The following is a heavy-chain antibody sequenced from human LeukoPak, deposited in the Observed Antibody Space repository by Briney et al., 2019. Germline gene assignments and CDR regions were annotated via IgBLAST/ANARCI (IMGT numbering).Heavy chain of an antibody. CDR2: ISSSSSYI. D-gene: IGHD3-16*01. CDR3: ARDKGGTLWEASSNSWVFDY. V-gene: IGHV3-21*01. CDR1: GFTFSSYW. J-gene: IGHJ4*02. Sequence: PGGSLRLSCAASGFTFSSYWMHWVHQAPGKGLEWVSSISSSSSYIYYADSVKGRFTISRDNAKNSLYLQMNSLRAEDTAVYYCARDKGGTLWEASSNSWVFDYWGQGTLVTVSS.